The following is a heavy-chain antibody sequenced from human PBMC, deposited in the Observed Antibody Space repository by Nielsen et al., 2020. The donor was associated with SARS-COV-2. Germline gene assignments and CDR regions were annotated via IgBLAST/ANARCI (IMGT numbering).Heavy chain of an antibody. J-gene: IGHJ5*02. CDR1: GGSFSGYS. V-gene: IGHV4-34*01. D-gene: IGHD1-26*01. CDR3: ARLLTNTGNYFRFDP. CDR2: IYHSGNT. Sequence: SETLSLTCAVYGGSFSGYSWSWIRQPPGKGLEWIGEIYHSGNTNYNPSLKSRVTISVDKSKNQFSLRLISVTAADTAVYYCARLLTNTGNYFRFDPWGQGTLVTVSS.